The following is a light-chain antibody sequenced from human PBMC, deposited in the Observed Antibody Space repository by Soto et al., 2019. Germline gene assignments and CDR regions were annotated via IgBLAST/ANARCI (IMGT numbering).Light chain of an antibody. CDR3: QSYDSSLRVYVV. CDR2: GNS. CDR1: SSNIGAGFD. V-gene: IGLV1-40*01. J-gene: IGLJ2*01. Sequence: QSVLTQPPSVSGAPGQRVTISCTGSSSNIGAGFDVHWYHQIAGTAPKLLIYGNSNRPSGVPDRFSGSKSGTSASLAINGLQAEDEADYYCQSYDSSLRVYVVFGGGTKVTVL.